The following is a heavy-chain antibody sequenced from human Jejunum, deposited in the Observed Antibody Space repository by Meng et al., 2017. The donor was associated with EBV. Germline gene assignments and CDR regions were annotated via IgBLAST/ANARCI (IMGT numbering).Heavy chain of an antibody. CDR1: GFSFSNSA. CDR2: ISGSAGNT. V-gene: IGHV3-23*01. Sequence: VQLLGSGGGLVQPGGSLGFACEASGFSFSNSAMSWVRQAPGKGLEWVSVISGSAGNTYYADSVKGRFTISRDLSNNTLYLQMNSLRAEDTAIYYCAKLLKYWGQGTLVTVSS. J-gene: IGHJ4*02. CDR3: AKLLKY.